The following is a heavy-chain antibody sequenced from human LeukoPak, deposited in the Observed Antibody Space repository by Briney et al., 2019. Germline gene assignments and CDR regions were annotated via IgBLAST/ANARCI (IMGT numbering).Heavy chain of an antibody. J-gene: IGHJ6*03. Sequence: SETLSLTCAVYGGSFSGYYWSWIRQPPGKRLEWIGEINHSGSTNYNPSLKSRATISVDTSRNQFSLKLSSVTAADTAVYYCARGGIRDTAMAPRYYYYYYYMDVWGKGTTVTVSS. CDR3: ARGGIRDTAMAPRYYYYYYYMDV. CDR1: GGSFSGYY. CDR2: INHSGST. D-gene: IGHD5-18*01. V-gene: IGHV4-34*01.